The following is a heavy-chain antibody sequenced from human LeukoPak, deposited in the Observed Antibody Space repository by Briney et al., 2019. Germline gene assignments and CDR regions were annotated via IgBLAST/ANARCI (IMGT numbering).Heavy chain of an antibody. CDR3: ARDGPYCGGDCYPDY. CDR1: GYTFTSYY. V-gene: IGHV1-2*02. J-gene: IGHJ4*02. D-gene: IGHD2-21*02. CDR2: INPNSGGT. Sequence: ASVKVSCKASGYTFTSYYMHWVRQAPGQGLEWMGWINPNSGGTNYAQKFQGRVTMTRDMSTSTVYMELSSLKSEDTAVYYCARDGPYCGGDCYPDYWGQGTLVTVSS.